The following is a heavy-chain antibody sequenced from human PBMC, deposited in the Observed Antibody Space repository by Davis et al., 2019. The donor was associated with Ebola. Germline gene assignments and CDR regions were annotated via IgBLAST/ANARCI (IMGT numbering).Heavy chain of an antibody. CDR1: GGSFSGYY. J-gene: IGHJ4*02. V-gene: IGHV4-59*01. D-gene: IGHD6-19*01. Sequence: MPSETLSLTCAVYGGSFSGYYWSWIRQPPGKGLEWIGYIYYSGSTNYNPSLKSRVTISVDTSKNQFSLKLSSVTAADTAVYYCARSFLRSGWYYWGQGTLVTVSS. CDR3: ARSFLRSGWYY. CDR2: IYYSGST.